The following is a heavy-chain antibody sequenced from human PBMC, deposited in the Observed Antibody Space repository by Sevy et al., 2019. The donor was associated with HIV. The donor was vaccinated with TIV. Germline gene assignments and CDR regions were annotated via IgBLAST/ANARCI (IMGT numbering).Heavy chain of an antibody. Sequence: GGSLRLSCAASGFRFEDYGMHWVRRAPGKGLEWVSGIGWYSGSVGYAVSVKGGFTISRDNAKNLLYLQMNSLTSEDTALYYCAKDLLPYGSGSYPLDYWGQGTVVTVSS. V-gene: IGHV3-9*01. CDR1: GFRFEDYG. D-gene: IGHD3-10*01. CDR3: AKDLLPYGSGSYPLDY. CDR2: IGWYSGSV. J-gene: IGHJ4*02.